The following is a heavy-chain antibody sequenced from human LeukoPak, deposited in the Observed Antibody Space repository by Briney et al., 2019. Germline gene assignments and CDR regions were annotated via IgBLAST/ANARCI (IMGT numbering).Heavy chain of an antibody. D-gene: IGHD2-8*02. V-gene: IGHV5-51*01. CDR3: ARRRDGTGSPLEY. J-gene: IGHJ4*02. CDR2: IYPRDSDT. CDR1: GYSFSSYW. Sequence: GESLKISCKGFGYSFSSYWIGWVRQMPGKGLEWMGIIYPRDSDTRYSPSFRGQVTSSVDKSINSAYLQWSSLKASDTAIYYCARRRDGTGSPLEYWGQGTLVTVSS.